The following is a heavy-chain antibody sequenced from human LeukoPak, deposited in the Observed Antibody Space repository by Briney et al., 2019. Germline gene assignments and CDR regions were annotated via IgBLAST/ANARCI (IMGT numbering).Heavy chain of an antibody. CDR1: GGSFSGYY. V-gene: IGHV4-34*01. Sequence: PSETLSLTCAVYGGSFSGYYWSWIRQPPGKGLEWIGEINHSGSTNYNPSLKSRVTISVDKSKNQFSLKLSSVTAADTAVYYCARGLSITMVQGWRKGYNWFDPWGQGTLVTVSS. D-gene: IGHD3-10*01. CDR3: ARGLSITMVQGWRKGYNWFDP. CDR2: INHSGST. J-gene: IGHJ5*02.